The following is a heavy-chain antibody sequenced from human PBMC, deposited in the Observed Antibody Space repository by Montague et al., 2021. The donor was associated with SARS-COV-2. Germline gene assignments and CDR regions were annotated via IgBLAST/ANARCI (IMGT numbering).Heavy chain of an antibody. D-gene: IGHD5-24*01. CDR1: GVSITSYY. CDR2: IYASGST. CDR3: VRDGDNWYYFDY. Sequence: SETLSLTCSISGVSITSYYWSWARQPAGKGKEWIGLIYASGSTNYSPSLKSRVRLSIDHPKNQFPLNLESLTAADTAVYYCVRDGDNWYYFDYWGQGALVTVSS. J-gene: IGHJ4*02. V-gene: IGHV4-4*07.